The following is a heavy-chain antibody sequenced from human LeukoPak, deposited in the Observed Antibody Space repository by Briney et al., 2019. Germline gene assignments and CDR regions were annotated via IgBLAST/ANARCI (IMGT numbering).Heavy chain of an antibody. V-gene: IGHV3-30*02. CDR1: GFTFSNYW. D-gene: IGHD3-22*01. CDR3: AKDPTHYRVWDYYETIGLSY. CDR2: IRYDGSNK. J-gene: IGHJ4*02. Sequence: PGGSLRLSCAASGFTFSNYWISWVRQAPGKGLEWVAFIRYDGSNKYYADSVKGRFTISRDNSKNTLNLQMNSLRAEDTAVYYCAKDPTHYRVWDYYETIGLSYWGQGTLVTVSS.